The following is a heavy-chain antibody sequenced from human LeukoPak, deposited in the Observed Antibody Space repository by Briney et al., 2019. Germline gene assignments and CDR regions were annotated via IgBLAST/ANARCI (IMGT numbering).Heavy chain of an antibody. D-gene: IGHD5-12*01. V-gene: IGHV1-69*13. CDR2: IIPIFGTA. J-gene: IGHJ4*02. CDR1: GYTFTSNY. Sequence: SVKVSCKASGYTFTSNYIHWVRQAPGQGLEWMGGIIPIFGTANYAQKFQGRVTITADESTSTAYMELSSLRSEDTVVYYCARGYSGYASLGGYWGQGTLVTVSS. CDR3: ARGYSGYASLGGY.